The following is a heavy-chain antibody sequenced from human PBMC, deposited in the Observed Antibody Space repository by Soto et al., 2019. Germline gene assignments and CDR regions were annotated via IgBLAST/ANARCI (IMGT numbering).Heavy chain of an antibody. CDR1: GGSISSGDYY. J-gene: IGHJ4*02. V-gene: IGHV4-30-4*01. CDR2: IYYSGST. CDR3: ARHLYSSSWYYFDY. D-gene: IGHD6-13*01. Sequence: PSETLSLTCTVSGGSISSGDYYWSWIRQPPGKGLEWIGYIYYSGSTYYNPSLKSRVTISVDTSKNQFSLKLSSVTAADTAVYYCARHLYSSSWYYFDYWGQGTLVTVSS.